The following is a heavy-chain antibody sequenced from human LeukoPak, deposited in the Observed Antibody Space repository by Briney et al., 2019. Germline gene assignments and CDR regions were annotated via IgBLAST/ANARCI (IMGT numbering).Heavy chain of an antibody. CDR1: GFTFSGSA. D-gene: IGHD5-18*01. Sequence: GGSLRLSCAASGFTFSGSAKHWVRQASGKGLEWFGRIRSKANSYATAYAASVKGRFTISRDDSKNTAYLQMNSLKTEDTAVYYCTSPPGLGYSYGFWGQGTLVTVSS. CDR3: TSPPGLGYSYGF. CDR2: IRSKANSYAT. V-gene: IGHV3-73*01. J-gene: IGHJ4*02.